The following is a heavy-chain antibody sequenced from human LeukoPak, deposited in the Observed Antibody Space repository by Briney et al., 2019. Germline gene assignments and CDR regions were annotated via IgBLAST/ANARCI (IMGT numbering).Heavy chain of an antibody. J-gene: IGHJ4*02. CDR2: IRNKANTYAT. V-gene: IGHV3-73*01. CDR3: TRPIVATTSDFDY. D-gene: IGHD5-12*01. Sequence: VGSLRLSCAASGFTFSGSAMHWVRQTSGKGLEWVGRIRNKANTYATAYAASVKGRFTISRDDSKNTAYLQMNSLRTEDTAVYYCTRPIVATTSDFDYWGQGTLVTVSS. CDR1: GFTFSGSA.